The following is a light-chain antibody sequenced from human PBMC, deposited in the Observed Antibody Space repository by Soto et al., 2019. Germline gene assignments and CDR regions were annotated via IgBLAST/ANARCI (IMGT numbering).Light chain of an antibody. Sequence: QSALTQPASVSGSPGQSITISCTGTSSDVGSYHLVSWYQQHPGKATKLMIYEDSKRPSGVSDRFSGSKSGTTASLTISGLQAEDEADYYCCSYAGSSTWVFGGGTKLTVL. J-gene: IGLJ3*02. CDR1: SSDVGSYHL. CDR3: CSYAGSSTWV. V-gene: IGLV2-23*01. CDR2: EDS.